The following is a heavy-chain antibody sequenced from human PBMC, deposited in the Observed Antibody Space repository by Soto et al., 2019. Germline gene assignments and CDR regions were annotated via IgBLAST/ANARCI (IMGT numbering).Heavy chain of an antibody. V-gene: IGHV3-33*01. CDR3: ARGTRYCISTSCYGDWGRAFPGHYGMDV. J-gene: IGHJ6*02. D-gene: IGHD2-2*01. Sequence: PGVSLRLSCAASGFTFSSYGMHWVRQAPGKGLEWVAVIWYDGSNKYYADSVKGRFTISRDNSKNTLYLQMNSLRAEDTAVYYCARGTRYCISTSCYGDWGRAFPGHYGMDVWGQGTTVTVSS. CDR2: IWYDGSNK. CDR1: GFTFSSYG.